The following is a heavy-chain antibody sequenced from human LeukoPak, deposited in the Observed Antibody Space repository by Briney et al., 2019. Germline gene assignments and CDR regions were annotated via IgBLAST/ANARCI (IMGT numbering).Heavy chain of an antibody. Sequence: PGRSLRLSCAASGFTFSSYAMHWVRQAPGKGLEWVAVISYDGSNKYYADSVKGRFTISRDNSKNTLYLQMNSLRAEDTAVYYRARDLGGSCYYWGQGTLVTVSS. J-gene: IGHJ4*02. D-gene: IGHD2-15*01. CDR2: ISYDGSNK. V-gene: IGHV3-30*04. CDR3: ARDLGGSCYY. CDR1: GFTFSSYA.